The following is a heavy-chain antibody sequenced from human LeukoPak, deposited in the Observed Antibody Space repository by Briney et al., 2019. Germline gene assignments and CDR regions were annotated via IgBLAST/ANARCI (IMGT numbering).Heavy chain of an antibody. CDR3: ARVGDHFHWNLDL. V-gene: IGHV3-53*01. CDR2: IYSGATT. D-gene: IGHD3-3*02. Sequence: PGGSLRLSCAASGFTVTNYYMNWVRQAPGKGLEWVSIIYSGATTYYADSVKGRFTISRDTSKNTVSLQVNSLRAEDTAVYFCARVGDHFHWNLDLWGRGTLVTVSS. J-gene: IGHJ2*01. CDR1: GFTVTNYY.